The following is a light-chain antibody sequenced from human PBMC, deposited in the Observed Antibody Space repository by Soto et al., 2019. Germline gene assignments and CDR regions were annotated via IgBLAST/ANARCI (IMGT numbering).Light chain of an antibody. V-gene: IGKV3-11*01. CDR2: VAY. CDR3: HQTSSWPFT. CDR1: QSDRSY. Sequence: EIVLTQSPATLSLSPGERATLSCRASQSDRSYLAWYQQKPGQAPRLLIYVAYNRATGIPARFSGSGSGTDFTLTISSLEPEDFAVYYCHQTSSWPFTFGQGTKVEIK. J-gene: IGKJ2*01.